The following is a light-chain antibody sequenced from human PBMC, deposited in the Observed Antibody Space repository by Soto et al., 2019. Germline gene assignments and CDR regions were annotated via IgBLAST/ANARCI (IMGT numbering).Light chain of an antibody. V-gene: IGKV1-39*01. CDR3: QQSYSTPIT. CDR1: QRIGSY. CDR2: AAS. J-gene: IGKJ5*01. Sequence: DIQMTQSPSSLSVSVGDRVTITCRASQRIGSYLNWYQQKPGKAPKLLIYAASSLQSGVPSRFSGSGSGTDFTLTISSLQPEDFATYYCQQSYSTPITFGQGTRLEIK.